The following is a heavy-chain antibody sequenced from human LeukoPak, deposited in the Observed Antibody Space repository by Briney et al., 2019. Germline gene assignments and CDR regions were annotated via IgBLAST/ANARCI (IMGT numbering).Heavy chain of an antibody. D-gene: IGHD5-12*01. CDR1: DGSFSSGGYY. V-gene: IGHV4-39*01. Sequence: SETLSLTCAVSDGSFSSGGYYWIWIRQPPRKGLEWIGSICYSGSTYYNPSLKSRVTISVDTSKNQFSLKLSSVTAADTAVYYCASVRGYPHYYYYIDVWGKGTTVTVSS. J-gene: IGHJ6*03. CDR2: ICYSGST. CDR3: ASVRGYPHYYYYIDV.